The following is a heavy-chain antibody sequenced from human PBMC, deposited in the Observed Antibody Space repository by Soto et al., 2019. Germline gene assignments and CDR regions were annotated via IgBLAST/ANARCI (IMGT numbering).Heavy chain of an antibody. CDR1: GFPFRSYG. D-gene: IGHD3-3*01. CDR2: ISYDGSNK. Sequence: GGSLRLSCAASGFPFRSYGMHWVRQAPGKGLEWVAVISYDGSNKYYADSVQGRFTISRDNSKNTLYLQMNSLRAEDTAVYYCAKDHDFLSGYYPTFGMEVWVQGATVTV. J-gene: IGHJ6*02. V-gene: IGHV3-30*18. CDR3: AKDHDFLSGYYPTFGMEV.